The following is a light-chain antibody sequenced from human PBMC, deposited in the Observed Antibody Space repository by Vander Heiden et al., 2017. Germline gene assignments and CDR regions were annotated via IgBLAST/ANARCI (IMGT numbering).Light chain of an antibody. CDR3: GTWDSSLSVVV. CDR2: LDN. J-gene: IGLJ2*01. V-gene: IGLV1-51*01. Sequence: QSVLTQPPSVSPAPGQRVTISCSGSGSNIGNNYVFWYQQLPGVAPKLLMSLDNQRPSVIPDRFSGSKSDTSATLAITGLQTGDEADYYCGTWDSSLSVVVFGGGTKLTVL. CDR1: GSNIGNNY.